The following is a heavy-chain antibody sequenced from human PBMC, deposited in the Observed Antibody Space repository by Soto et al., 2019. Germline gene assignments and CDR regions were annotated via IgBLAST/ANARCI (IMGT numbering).Heavy chain of an antibody. J-gene: IGHJ4*02. CDR1: GGSISSYY. CDR3: GGKNYDSSGYFDY. V-gene: IGHV4-59*01. Sequence: SETLSLTCTVSGGSISSYYWSWIRQPPGKGLEWIGYMYYSGSANYNPSLKSRVTISVDTSKNQFSLKLSSVTAADTAVYYCGGKNYDSSGYFDYWGQGTLVTVSS. CDR2: MYYSGSA. D-gene: IGHD3-22*01.